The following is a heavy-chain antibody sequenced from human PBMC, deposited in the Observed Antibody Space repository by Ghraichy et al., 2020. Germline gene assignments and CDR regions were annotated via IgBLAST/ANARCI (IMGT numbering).Heavy chain of an antibody. V-gene: IGHV4-34*01. D-gene: IGHD6-13*01. Sequence: SQTLSLTCAVYGGSFSAYYWTWIRQPPGKGLEWIGEIDHSGGTNYNPSLKSRVTISVDTSKNHLSLKMNSVTAADTAVYYCAQWVFAAGTKFHHWGQGTLVTVSS. CDR3: AQWVFAAGTKFHH. J-gene: IGHJ1*01. CDR1: GGSFSAYY. CDR2: IDHSGGT.